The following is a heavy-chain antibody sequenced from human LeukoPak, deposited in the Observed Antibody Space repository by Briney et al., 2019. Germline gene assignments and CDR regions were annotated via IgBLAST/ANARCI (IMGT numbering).Heavy chain of an antibody. J-gene: IGHJ6*02. Sequence: GGSLRLSCAASGFTFSDYYMSWIRQAPGKGLEWVSYISSSGSTIYYADSVKGRFTISRDNAKNSLYLQMNSLRAEDTAVYYCARSPLRDGYNLGMDYYYGMDVWGQGTTVTVSS. CDR2: ISSSGSTI. D-gene: IGHD5-24*01. V-gene: IGHV3-11*01. CDR1: GFTFSDYY. CDR3: ARSPLRDGYNLGMDYYYGMDV.